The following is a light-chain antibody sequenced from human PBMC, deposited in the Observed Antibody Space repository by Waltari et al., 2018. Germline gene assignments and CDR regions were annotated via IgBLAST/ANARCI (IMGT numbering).Light chain of an antibody. V-gene: IGLV2-14*01. CDR1: SSDVGGYNF. CDR2: EVN. CDR3: SSYTRHETGI. J-gene: IGLJ2*01. Sequence: QSALTQPASVSGSPGQSITISCTGTSSDVGGYNFVSWYQQHPGKVPKLLIYEVNNRPSGVFSRFAGSKSGNTASLTISGLQAEDEADYYCSSYTRHETGIFGGGTKLTVL.